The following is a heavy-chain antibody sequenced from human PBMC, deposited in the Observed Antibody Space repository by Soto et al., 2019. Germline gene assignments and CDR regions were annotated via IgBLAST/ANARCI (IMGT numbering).Heavy chain of an antibody. Sequence: SETLSLTCTVSGGSISSSSYYWGWIRQPPGKGLEWIGSIYYSGSTYYNPSLKSRVTISVDTSKNQFSLKLSSVTAADTAVYYCARLNVDITEVVVPAARGNFDYWGQGTLVTVSS. CDR3: ARLNVDITEVVVPAARGNFDY. J-gene: IGHJ4*02. CDR2: IYYSGST. CDR1: GGSISSSSYY. D-gene: IGHD2-2*01. V-gene: IGHV4-39*01.